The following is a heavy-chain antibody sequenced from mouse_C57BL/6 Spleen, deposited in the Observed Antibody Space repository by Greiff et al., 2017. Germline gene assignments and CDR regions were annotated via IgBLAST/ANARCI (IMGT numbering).Heavy chain of an antibody. CDR1: GYAFSSSW. J-gene: IGHJ3*01. Sequence: QVQLQQSGPELVKPGASVKISCKASGYAFSSSWMNWVKQRPGKGLEWIGRIYPGDGDTNYNGKFKGKATLTADKSSSTAYMQLSSLTSEDSAVYCCARASDYDAWFAYWGQGTLVTVSA. D-gene: IGHD2-4*01. CDR2: IYPGDGDT. V-gene: IGHV1-82*01. CDR3: ARASDYDAWFAY.